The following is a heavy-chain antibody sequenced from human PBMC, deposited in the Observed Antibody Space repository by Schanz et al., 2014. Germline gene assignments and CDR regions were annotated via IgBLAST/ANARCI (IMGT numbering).Heavy chain of an antibody. Sequence: EVQLVESGGGLVQPGGSLRLSCAASGFTFSSYWMSWVLQAPGKGLEWVANIKQDGSERYYVDSVKGRFTISRDNAKNSLYLQMNSLRAEDSAVYYCARGARQYSGSYSPSDYWGQGTLVTVSS. V-gene: IGHV3-7*01. CDR2: IKQDGSER. J-gene: IGHJ4*02. CDR3: ARGARQYSGSYSPSDY. D-gene: IGHD1-26*01. CDR1: GFTFSSYW.